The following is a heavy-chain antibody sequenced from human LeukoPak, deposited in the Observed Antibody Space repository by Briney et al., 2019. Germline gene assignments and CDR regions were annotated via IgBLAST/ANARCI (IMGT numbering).Heavy chain of an antibody. CDR1: GFTFSSYG. CDR3: GKLGSGYYYD. V-gene: IGHV3-23*01. Sequence: GGSLRLSCAASGFTFSSYGMSWVRQAPGKGLEWVTAINGGGSNTYYADSVKGRFTISRDNSKSTLYLQMNSLRAEDTAIYYCGKLGSGYYYDWGQGTLVSVSS. J-gene: IGHJ4*02. CDR2: INGGGSNT. D-gene: IGHD3-22*01.